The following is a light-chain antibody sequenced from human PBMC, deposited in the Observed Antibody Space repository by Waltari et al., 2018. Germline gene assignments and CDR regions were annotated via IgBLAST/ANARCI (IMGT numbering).Light chain of an antibody. CDR3: QQSYSTPPYT. CDR2: AAS. CDR1: QSISIY. Sequence: DIQMTQSPSSLSASIGDRAPITCRASQSISIYLNWYQQKPGKAPKLLINAASNLQSGVPSRFSGSGSGTDFTLTISSLQPEDFATYYCQQSYSTPPYTFGQGTKLEIK. J-gene: IGKJ2*01. V-gene: IGKV1-39*01.